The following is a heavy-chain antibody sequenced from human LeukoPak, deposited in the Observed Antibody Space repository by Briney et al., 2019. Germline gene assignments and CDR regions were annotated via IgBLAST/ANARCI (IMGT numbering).Heavy chain of an antibody. CDR3: ARDGSGVWFDY. Sequence: ASVKVSCKASNYTFTSYGISWVRQAPGQGLEWMAWINAYNGDTNYAQKFQGRVTLTTDTSTSTAYMELRSLRSDDTAVYYCARDGSGVWFDYWGQGTLVSVSS. J-gene: IGHJ4*02. CDR2: INAYNGDT. D-gene: IGHD3-10*01. V-gene: IGHV1-18*01. CDR1: NYTFTSYG.